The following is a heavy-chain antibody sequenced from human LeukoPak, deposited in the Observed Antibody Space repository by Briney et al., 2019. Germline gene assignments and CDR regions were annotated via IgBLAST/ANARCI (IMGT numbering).Heavy chain of an antibody. CDR1: GFTFSDYY. J-gene: IGHJ4*02. CDR3: ANDYFWGSYRGYFDY. Sequence: GGSLRLSCAASGFTFSDYYMSWIRQAPGKGLEWVSYISSSGSTIYYADSVKGRFTISRDNAKNSLYLQMNSLRAEDTAVYYCANDYFWGSYRGYFDYWGQGTLVTVSS. V-gene: IGHV3-11*04. CDR2: ISSSGSTI. D-gene: IGHD3-16*02.